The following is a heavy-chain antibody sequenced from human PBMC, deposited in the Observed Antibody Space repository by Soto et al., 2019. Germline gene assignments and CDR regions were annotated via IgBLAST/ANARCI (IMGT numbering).Heavy chain of an antibody. D-gene: IGHD2-15*01. V-gene: IGHV3-48*02. Sequence: PGGSLRLSCAASGFTFSSYSMNWVRQAPGKGLEWVSYISSSSSTIYYADSVKGRFTISRDNAKNSLYLQMNSLRDEDTAVYYCASYCSGGSCYPGMDVWGQGTTVTVSS. CDR2: ISSSSSTI. CDR1: GFTFSSYS. J-gene: IGHJ6*02. CDR3: ASYCSGGSCYPGMDV.